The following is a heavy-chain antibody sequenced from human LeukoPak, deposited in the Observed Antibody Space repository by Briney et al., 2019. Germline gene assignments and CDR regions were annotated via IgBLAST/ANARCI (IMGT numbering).Heavy chain of an antibody. CDR2: ISPTSGGP. Sequence: ASVKVSCKASGYTFTGYYMHWVRQAPGQGLEWMGWISPTSGGPNYAQKFQGRVTMTRDTSISTAYMELSSLRSDDTAVYYCARESNTYSYGSGSHDAFDFWGQGTMFTVSS. CDR1: GYTFTGYY. V-gene: IGHV1-2*02. D-gene: IGHD3-10*01. J-gene: IGHJ3*01. CDR3: ARESNTYSYGSGSHDAFDF.